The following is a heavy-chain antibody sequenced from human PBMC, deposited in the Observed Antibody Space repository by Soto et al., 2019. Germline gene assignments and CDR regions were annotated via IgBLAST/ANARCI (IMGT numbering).Heavy chain of an antibody. CDR1: RDANECSD. J-gene: IGHJ1*01. CDR2: MNPNSGNT. Sequence: GTSVKLCSKESRDANECSDRWSARHANKQRLEWMGWMNPNSGNTGYAQKFQGRVTMTRNTSISTAYMELSSLRSEDTVVYYCASFHPAYSSGPTWGHGTMVTVSS. CDR3: ASFHPAYSSGPT. V-gene: IGHV1-8*01. D-gene: IGHD6-19*01.